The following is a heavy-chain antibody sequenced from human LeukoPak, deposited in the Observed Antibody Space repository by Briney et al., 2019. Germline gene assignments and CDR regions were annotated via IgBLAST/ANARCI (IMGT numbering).Heavy chain of an antibody. D-gene: IGHD2-21*02. CDR1: GGSISSSNW. CDR2: IYHSGST. J-gene: IGHJ3*02. Sequence: SGTLSPTCAVSGGSISSSNWWSWVRQPPGKGLEWIGEIYHSGSTNYNPSLKSRVTISVDKSKNQFSLKLSSVTAADTAVYYCARDRGFCGGDCYSPHAFDIWGQGTMVTVSS. V-gene: IGHV4-4*02. CDR3: ARDRGFCGGDCYSPHAFDI.